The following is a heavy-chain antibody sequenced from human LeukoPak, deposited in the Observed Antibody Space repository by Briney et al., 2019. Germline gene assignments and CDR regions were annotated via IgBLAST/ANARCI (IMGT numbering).Heavy chain of an antibody. D-gene: IGHD6-13*01. J-gene: IGHJ4*02. CDR2: MSGSGGST. CDR1: GFTFSSFA. Sequence: PGGSLRLSCAASGFTFSSFAMSWVRQAPGKGLEWVSGMSGSGGSTYYADSVKGRFTISRDISKNTLYLQMNNLRAEDTAVYYCAKRGSVGTLGHFDYWGQGTLVTVSS. V-gene: IGHV3-23*01. CDR3: AKRGSVGTLGHFDY.